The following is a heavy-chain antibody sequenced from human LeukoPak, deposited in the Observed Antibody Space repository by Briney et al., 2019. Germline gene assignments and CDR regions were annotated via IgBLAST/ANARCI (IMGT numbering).Heavy chain of an antibody. D-gene: IGHD6-19*01. V-gene: IGHV6-1*01. CDR1: GDSVSSNSAA. J-gene: IGHJ3*02. CDR3: ARGAVAVRNAFDI. Sequence: SQTLSLTCAISGDSVSSNSAAWNWIRQSPSRGLEWLGRTYYSSKWYNDYAVSVKSRITINPDTSRNQFSLQLNSVTPEDTALYYCARGAVAVRNAFDIWGQGTMVTVSS. CDR2: TYYSSKWYN.